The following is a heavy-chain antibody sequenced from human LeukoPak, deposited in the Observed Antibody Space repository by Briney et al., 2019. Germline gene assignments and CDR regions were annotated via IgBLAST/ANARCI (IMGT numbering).Heavy chain of an antibody. CDR3: ARSESYYYDSSGYYSSFDY. Sequence: GRALRLSCAAPGFTFSSYGMHWVRQAPGKGLEWVAVIWYDGSNKYYADSVKGRFTISRDNSKNTLYLHMNSLRAEDTAVYYCARSESYYYDSSGYYSSFDYWGQGTLVTVSS. V-gene: IGHV3-33*01. CDR1: GFTFSSYG. J-gene: IGHJ4*02. CDR2: IWYDGSNK. D-gene: IGHD3-22*01.